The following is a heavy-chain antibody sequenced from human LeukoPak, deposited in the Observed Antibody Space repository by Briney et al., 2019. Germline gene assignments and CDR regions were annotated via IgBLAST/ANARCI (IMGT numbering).Heavy chain of an antibody. CDR3: AREHEPYSGYDIYHFDY. V-gene: IGHV1-18*01. CDR1: GYTFTSYG. J-gene: IGHJ4*02. Sequence: ASVKVSCKASGYTFTSYGISWVRQAPGQGLEWMGWISAYNGNTNYAQKLQGRVTMTTDTSTSTAYMELSSLRSEDTAVYYCAREHEPYSGYDIYHFDYWGQGTLVTVSS. D-gene: IGHD5-12*01. CDR2: ISAYNGNT.